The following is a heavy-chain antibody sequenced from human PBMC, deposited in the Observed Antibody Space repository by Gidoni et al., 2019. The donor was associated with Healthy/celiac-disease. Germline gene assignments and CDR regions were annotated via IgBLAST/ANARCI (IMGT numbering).Heavy chain of an antibody. D-gene: IGHD6-19*01. J-gene: IGHJ6*02. V-gene: IGHV4-39*01. CDR3: AAPCIAVAGVYYYGMDV. CDR2: ST. Sequence: STYYNPSLKSRVTISVDTSKNQFSLKLSSVTAADTAVYYCAAPCIAVAGVYYYGMDVWGQGTTVTVSS.